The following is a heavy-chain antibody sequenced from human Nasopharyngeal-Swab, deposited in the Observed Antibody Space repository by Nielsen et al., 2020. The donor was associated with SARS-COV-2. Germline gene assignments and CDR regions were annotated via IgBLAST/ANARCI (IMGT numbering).Heavy chain of an antibody. D-gene: IGHD4-17*01. V-gene: IGHV3-33*01. J-gene: IGHJ4*02. CDR2: IWYDGSNK. CDR3: ARDRTVTTTVYFDY. CDR1: GFTSSSYG. Sequence: GGSLRLSCAASGFTSSSYGMHWARQAPGKGLEWVAVIWYDGSNKYYADSVKGRFTISRDNSKNTLYLQMNSLRAEDTAVYYCARDRTVTTTVYFDYWGQGTLVTVSS.